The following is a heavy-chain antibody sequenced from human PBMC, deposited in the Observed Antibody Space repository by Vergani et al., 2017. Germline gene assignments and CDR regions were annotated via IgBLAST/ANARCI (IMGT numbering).Heavy chain of an antibody. J-gene: IGHJ4*02. CDR2: IRSKNDGGTA. Sequence: EVQVVESGGGLIKPGGSLRLSCVVSGITFKNAWINWVRQAPGKGLEWIGRIRSKNDGGTAVYAEPLKGRFTISRDDSKDSAFLLVNNLMTEDTAVYFCYTDYHDYWGQGTLVTVSS. V-gene: IGHV3-15*01. CDR1: GITFKNAW. CDR3: YTDYHDY. D-gene: IGHD2-2*02.